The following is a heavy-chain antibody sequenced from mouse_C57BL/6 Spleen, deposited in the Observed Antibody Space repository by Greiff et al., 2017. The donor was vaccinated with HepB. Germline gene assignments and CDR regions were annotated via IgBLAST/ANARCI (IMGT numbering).Heavy chain of an antibody. J-gene: IGHJ2*01. CDR3: ARGGYYYGSSYYFDY. V-gene: IGHV1-47*01. D-gene: IGHD1-1*01. CDR1: GYTFTTYP. CDR2: FHPYNDDT. Sequence: VQLQQSGAELVKPGASVKMSCKASGYTFTTYPIEWIKQNHGKSLEWIGNFHPYNDDTKYNEKFKGKATLTVEKSSSTVYLELSRLTSDDSAVYYCARGGYYYGSSYYFDYWGQGTTLTVSS.